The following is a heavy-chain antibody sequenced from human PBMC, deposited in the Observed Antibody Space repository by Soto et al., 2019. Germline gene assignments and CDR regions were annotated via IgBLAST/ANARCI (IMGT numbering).Heavy chain of an antibody. V-gene: IGHV3-30*18. J-gene: IGHJ4*02. D-gene: IGHD3-10*01. CDR1: GFTFSSYG. Sequence: GGSLRLSCAASGFTFSSYGMHWVRQAPGKGLGWVAVISYDGSNKYYADSVKGRFTISRDNSKNTLYLQMNSLRAEDTAVYYCAKGPRPDALWFGELNFDYWGQGTLVTASS. CDR3: AKGPRPDALWFGELNFDY. CDR2: ISYDGSNK.